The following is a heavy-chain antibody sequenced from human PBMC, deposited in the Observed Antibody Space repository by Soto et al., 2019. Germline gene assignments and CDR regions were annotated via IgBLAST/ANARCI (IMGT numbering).Heavy chain of an antibody. CDR1: GYTFINYY. Sequence: ASVKVSCKASGYTFINYYMHCVRQAPGQGLEWMGIINPSGGSTSYAQKFQGRVSMTRDTSTSTVYMELSSLRSEDTAVYYCARRAVTGGPFDYWGQGTLVAVSA. V-gene: IGHV1-46*01. D-gene: IGHD6-19*01. CDR3: ARRAVTGGPFDY. J-gene: IGHJ4*02. CDR2: INPSGGST.